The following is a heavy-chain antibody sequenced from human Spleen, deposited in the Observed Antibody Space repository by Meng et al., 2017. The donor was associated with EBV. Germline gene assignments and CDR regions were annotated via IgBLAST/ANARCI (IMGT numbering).Heavy chain of an antibody. CDR3: ARRGVDYYDSSAWG. CDR2: IYHGGDT. Sequence: SGRGPVTPSGSLSLTCAVSGCSISSSTWWTWVRQPPGKGLGWIGEIYHGGDTNYNPSLKSRVTISVDKSKNQFSLKVRSVTAADTAVYYCARRGVDYYDSSAWGWGQGALVTVSS. D-gene: IGHD3-22*01. J-gene: IGHJ4*02. V-gene: IGHV4-4*02. CDR1: GCSISSSTW.